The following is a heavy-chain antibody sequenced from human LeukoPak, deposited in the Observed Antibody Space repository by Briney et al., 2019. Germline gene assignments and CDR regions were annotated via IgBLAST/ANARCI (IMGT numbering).Heavy chain of an antibody. CDR3: AKVGHRVVVVPAAIYAFDI. J-gene: IGHJ3*02. Sequence: GGSLRLSCAASGFTFSSYGMHWVRQAPGKGLEWVAFIRYDGSNKYYADSVKGRFTISGDNSKNTLYLQMNSLRAEDTAAYYCAKVGHRVVVVPAAIYAFDIWGQGTMVTVSS. D-gene: IGHD2-2*01. V-gene: IGHV3-30*02. CDR1: GFTFSSYG. CDR2: IRYDGSNK.